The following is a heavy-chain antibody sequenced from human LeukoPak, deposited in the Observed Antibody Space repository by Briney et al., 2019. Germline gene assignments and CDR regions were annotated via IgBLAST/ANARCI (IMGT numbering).Heavy chain of an antibody. Sequence: SGGSLRLSCAASGFTFSSYSMNWVRQAPGKGLEWVSSINSRSSSIYYADSVKGRFTISRDNAKNSLYLQMNSLRAEDTAVYYCARGGYDYVWGSYRPYYFDYWGQGTLVTVSS. J-gene: IGHJ4*02. CDR2: INSRSSSI. CDR1: GFTFSSYS. CDR3: ARGGYDYVWGSYRPYYFDY. V-gene: IGHV3-21*01. D-gene: IGHD3-16*02.